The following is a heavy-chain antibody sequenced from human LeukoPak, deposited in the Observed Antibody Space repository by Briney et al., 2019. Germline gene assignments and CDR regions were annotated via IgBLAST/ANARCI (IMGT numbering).Heavy chain of an antibody. D-gene: IGHD3-10*01. CDR1: GFTFSSYS. Sequence: GGSLRLSCAASGFTFSSYSMNWVRQAPGKGLEWVSSISSSSYIYYADSVKGRFTISRDNAKNSLYLQMNSLRAEDTAVYYCARSITMVRGVIDYFDYWGQGTLVTVSS. CDR3: ARSITMVRGVIDYFDY. CDR2: ISSSSYI. J-gene: IGHJ4*02. V-gene: IGHV3-21*01.